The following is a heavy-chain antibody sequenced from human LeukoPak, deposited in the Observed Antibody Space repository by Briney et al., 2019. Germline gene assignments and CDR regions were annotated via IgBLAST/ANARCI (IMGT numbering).Heavy chain of an antibody. CDR1: GDSVSSTRYY. CDR3: ARYSYGGEDWFDP. J-gene: IGHJ5*02. D-gene: IGHD3-16*01. Sequence: SETLSLTCTVSGDSVSSTRYYWGWIRQPPGKGLEWIGSIYYSGTTYYNPSLKSRVTILLDMSKNQFSLRLTSVTAADTAVYYCARYSYGGEDWFDPWGQGTLATVSS. V-gene: IGHV4-39*01. CDR2: IYYSGTT.